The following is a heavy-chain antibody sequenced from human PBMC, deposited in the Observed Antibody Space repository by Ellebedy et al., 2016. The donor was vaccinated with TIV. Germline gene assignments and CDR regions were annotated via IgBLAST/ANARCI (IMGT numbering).Heavy chain of an antibody. Sequence: ASVKVSCKASGYTFTGYYMHWVRPAPGQGLEWMGWINPNRGGTNYAQKFQGRVTMTRDTSISTAYMELSRLRSDDTAVYYCARGDLEWLLPGDYWGQGTLVTVSS. J-gene: IGHJ4*02. CDR2: INPNRGGT. CDR1: GYTFTGYY. V-gene: IGHV1-2*02. CDR3: ARGDLEWLLPGDY. D-gene: IGHD3-3*01.